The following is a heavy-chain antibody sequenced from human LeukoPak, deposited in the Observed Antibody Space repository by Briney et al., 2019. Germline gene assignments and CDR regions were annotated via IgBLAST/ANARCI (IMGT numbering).Heavy chain of an antibody. J-gene: IGHJ4*02. CDR1: GYTFTCYY. V-gene: IGHV1-2*06. CDR2: INPNSGGT. D-gene: IGHD2-2*02. CDR3: ARGKNLGYCSSTSCYTIDY. Sequence: ASVKVSCKASGYTFTCYYMHWVRQAPGQGLEWMGRINPNSGGTNYAQKFQGRVTMTRDTSISTAYMELSRLRSDDTAVYYCARGKNLGYCSSTSCYTIDYWGQGTLVTVSS.